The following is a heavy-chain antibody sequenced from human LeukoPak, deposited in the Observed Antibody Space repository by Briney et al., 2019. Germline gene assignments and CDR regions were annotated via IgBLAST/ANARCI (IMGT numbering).Heavy chain of an antibody. V-gene: IGHV3-23*01. J-gene: IGHJ4*02. Sequence: GGSLRLSCAASGFTFSSHAMTWVRQAPGKELEWVSVISGSGDNTDYADSVKGRFTISRDNSRNTVYLQMNSLRAEDTAVYYCTSFPRADTRDIVFDFWGQGALVTVSS. CDR2: ISGSGDNT. CDR3: TSFPRADTRDIVFDF. CDR1: GFTFSSHA. D-gene: IGHD2-15*01.